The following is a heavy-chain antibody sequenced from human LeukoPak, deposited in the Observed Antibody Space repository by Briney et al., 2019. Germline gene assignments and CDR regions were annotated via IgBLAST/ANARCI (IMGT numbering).Heavy chain of an antibody. CDR2: TYYGGST. J-gene: IGHJ4*02. Sequence: SETLSLTCTVSGGSLSRGGDYWTWIRQHPGKGLEWIGNTYYGGSTYYNPSLKSRGTISIDTSKNQFSLKLSSVTAADTAVYYCARGYCSSTSCYESFGYFDYWGQGTLVTVSS. CDR3: ARGYCSSTSCYESFGYFDY. D-gene: IGHD2-2*01. V-gene: IGHV4-31*03. CDR1: GGSLSRGGDY.